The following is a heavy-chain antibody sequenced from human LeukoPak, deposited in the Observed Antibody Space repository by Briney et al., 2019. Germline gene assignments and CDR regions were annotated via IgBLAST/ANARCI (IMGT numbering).Heavy chain of an antibody. Sequence: ASVKVSCKASGYTFTGYYMHWVRQAPGQGLEWMEWISPNSGGTNFAQKFQGRVTMTRDTSISTAYMELSRLRSDDTAVYYCAREYYYDSSGYYSHHLDYWGQGTLVTVSS. J-gene: IGHJ4*02. CDR1: GYTFTGYY. V-gene: IGHV1-2*02. CDR3: AREYYYDSSGYYSHHLDY. CDR2: ISPNSGGT. D-gene: IGHD3-22*01.